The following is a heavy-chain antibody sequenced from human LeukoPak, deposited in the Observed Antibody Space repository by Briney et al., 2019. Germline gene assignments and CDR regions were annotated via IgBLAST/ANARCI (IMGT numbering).Heavy chain of an antibody. Sequence: GGSLRLSCAASGFTFTTYEMNWVRQAPGKGLEWVSYISGSGSSIYYADSVEGRFTISRDNAKHSLYLQMNSLGAEDTAVYYCARDDVLSLGISFDLWGRGTLVTVSS. V-gene: IGHV3-48*03. J-gene: IGHJ2*01. CDR1: GFTFTTYE. CDR2: ISGSGSSI. CDR3: ARDDVLSLGISFDL. D-gene: IGHD3-10*02.